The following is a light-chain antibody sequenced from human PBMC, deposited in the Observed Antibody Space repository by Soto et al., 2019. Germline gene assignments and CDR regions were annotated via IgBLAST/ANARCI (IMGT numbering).Light chain of an antibody. CDR3: AAWDDSLNGRYV. CDR2: SNN. J-gene: IGLJ1*01. V-gene: IGLV1-44*01. Sequence: QSVLTQPTSTSGAPGQRVTISFSGSKSNIGSNTVNWYQQLPGTAPKLLIYSNNQRPSGVPDRFSGSKSGTSASLAISGLQSEDEADYYCAAWDDSLNGRYVFGTGTKVTVL. CDR1: KSNIGSNT.